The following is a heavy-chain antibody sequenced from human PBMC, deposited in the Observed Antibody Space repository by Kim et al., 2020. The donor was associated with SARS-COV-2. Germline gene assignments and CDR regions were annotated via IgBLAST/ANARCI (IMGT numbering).Heavy chain of an antibody. D-gene: IGHD2-21*02. CDR3: ARVCGGDCYSWDY. J-gene: IGHJ4*02. CDR2: IDPSDSYT. Sequence: GGSLKISCKGSGYSFTSYWISWVRQMPGKGLEWMGRIDPSDSYTNYSPSFQGHVTISADKSISTAYLQWSSLKASDTAMYYCARVCGGDCYSWDYWGQGTLVTVSS. CDR1: GYSFTSYW. V-gene: IGHV5-10-1*01.